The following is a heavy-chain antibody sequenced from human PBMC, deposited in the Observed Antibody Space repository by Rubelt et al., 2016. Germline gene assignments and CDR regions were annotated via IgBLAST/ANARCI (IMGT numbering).Heavy chain of an antibody. CDR3: RRGIDYCDGSAAS. V-gene: IGHV4-39*07. Sequence: QLQLQESGPGLVKPSETLSLTCTVSGDSISSSSYYWGWIRQPPGKGLEWIGDINHSGITHYNPSLKSRVTVSLATSKNQFNLKLTVVTAAGTAVDYCRRGIDYCDGSAASWGQGTLVSVSS. CDR1: GDSISSSSYY. D-gene: IGHD2-21*01. CDR2: INHSGIT. J-gene: IGHJ5*02.